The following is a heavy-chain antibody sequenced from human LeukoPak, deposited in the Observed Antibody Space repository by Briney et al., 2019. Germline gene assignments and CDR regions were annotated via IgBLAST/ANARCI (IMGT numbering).Heavy chain of an antibody. V-gene: IGHV3-30-3*01. CDR1: GFTFSSYA. D-gene: IGHD3-9*01. CDR3: ARTMFRYFDWLAPFDP. J-gene: IGHJ5*02. CDR2: ISYDGSNK. Sequence: PGGSLRLSCAASGFTFSSYAMHWVRQAPGKGLEWVAVISYDGSNKYYADSVKGRFTISRDNSKNTLYLQMNSLRAEDTAVYYCARTMFRYFDWLAPFDPWGQGTLVTVSS.